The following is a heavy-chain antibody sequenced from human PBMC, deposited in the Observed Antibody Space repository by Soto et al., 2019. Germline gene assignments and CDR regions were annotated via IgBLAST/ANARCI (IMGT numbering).Heavy chain of an antibody. J-gene: IGHJ6*02. CDR2: IWYDGSNK. Sequence: QVQLVESGGGVVQPGRSLRLSCAASGFTFSSYGMHWVRQAPGKGLEWVAVIWYDGSNKYYADSVKGRFTISRDNSKNTLYLHMNSLRAEDTAVYYCARDFAVAATKYYYYYGMDVWGQGTTVTVSS. CDR1: GFTFSSYG. V-gene: IGHV3-33*01. CDR3: ARDFAVAATKYYYYYGMDV. D-gene: IGHD2-15*01.